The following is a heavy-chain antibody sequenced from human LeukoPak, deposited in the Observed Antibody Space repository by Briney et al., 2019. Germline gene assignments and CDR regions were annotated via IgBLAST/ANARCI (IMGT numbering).Heavy chain of an antibody. J-gene: IGHJ4*02. CDR1: GDSVSSNTAT. D-gene: IGHD5-12*01. Sequence: SQTLSLTCAISGDSVSSNTATWSWIRLSPSRGLEWLGRTYYRSKWSNEYAVTVKSRTTINSDTSKNQFSLQLNSVTPEDTAAYYCARGIYSIGFDYWGQGTLVTVSS. V-gene: IGHV6-1*01. CDR3: ARGIYSIGFDY. CDR2: TYYRSKWSN.